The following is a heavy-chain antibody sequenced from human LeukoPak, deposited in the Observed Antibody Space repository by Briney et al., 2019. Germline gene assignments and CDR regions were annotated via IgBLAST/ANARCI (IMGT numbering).Heavy chain of an antibody. V-gene: IGHV3-13*01. CDR3: AKDVCTSPRCLLYFDS. CDR1: GFTFSSYD. Sequence: RGSLRLSCAASGFTFSSYDMHWVRQATGKGLEWVSAIGTAGDTYYPGSVKGRFAIFRDNSKNVLYLQMDRLRAEDTAVYSCAKDVCTSPRCLLYFDSWGQGTLVTVSS. J-gene: IGHJ4*02. CDR2: IGTAGDT. D-gene: IGHD2-8*01.